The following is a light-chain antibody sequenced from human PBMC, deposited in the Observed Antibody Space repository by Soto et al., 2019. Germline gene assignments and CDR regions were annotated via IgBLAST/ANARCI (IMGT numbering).Light chain of an antibody. V-gene: IGLV1-44*01. CDR3: AAWDDSLNGVV. CDR1: TSNIGRNT. J-gene: IGLJ2*01. CDR2: SNA. Sequence: QSVLTQPPSASGTPGQRVTISCSGSTSNIGRNTVNWYQQLPGTAPKLLIYSNAQRPSGVPDRFSGSKSGTSASLAISGLQSEDEADYYCAAWDDSLNGVVFGGGTKLTV.